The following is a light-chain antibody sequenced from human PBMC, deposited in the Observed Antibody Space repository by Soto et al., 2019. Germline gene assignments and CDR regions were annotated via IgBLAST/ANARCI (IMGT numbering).Light chain of an antibody. J-gene: IGKJ2*01. CDR1: QSVSKN. CDR3: QQYNNWPPLYT. CDR2: GAS. Sequence: EVVMTQSPATLSVSPGERVTLSCRASQSVSKNLAWYQQKLGQAPRLLIYGASTRATSVPARFSGSGSGTELTLTISSLQSEDVAVYYCQQYNNWPPLYTFSQGTKLEIK. V-gene: IGKV3-15*01.